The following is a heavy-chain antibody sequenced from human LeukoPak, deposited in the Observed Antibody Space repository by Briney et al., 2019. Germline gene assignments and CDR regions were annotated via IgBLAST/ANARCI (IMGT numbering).Heavy chain of an antibody. CDR1: GFTFSSYY. CDR3: ARGKWSTRH. V-gene: IGHV3-21*01. CDR2: ISSSSNYI. Sequence: GGSLRLSCAASGFTFSSYYMNWIRQAPGRGLEWVSSISSSSNYIYYADSVKGRFTISRDNAKKSLYLQMSSLRAEDTAVYYCARGKWSTRHWGQGTLVTVSS. D-gene: IGHD2-15*01. J-gene: IGHJ4*02.